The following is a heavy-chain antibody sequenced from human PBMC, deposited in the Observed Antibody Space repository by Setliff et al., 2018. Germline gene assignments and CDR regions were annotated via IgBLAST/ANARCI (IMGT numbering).Heavy chain of an antibody. Sequence: LSLTCAASGFSFSSFGMHWVRQAPGKGLEWVAFTWYGGSKEHYADSVKGRFTISRDNSKNTLYLQMNSLRAEDTAVYYCAKLPSGYPYNWFDPWGQGTLVTVSS. CDR3: AKLPSGYPYNWFDP. CDR1: GFSFSSFG. D-gene: IGHD3-22*01. V-gene: IGHV3-33*06. J-gene: IGHJ5*02. CDR2: TWYGGSKE.